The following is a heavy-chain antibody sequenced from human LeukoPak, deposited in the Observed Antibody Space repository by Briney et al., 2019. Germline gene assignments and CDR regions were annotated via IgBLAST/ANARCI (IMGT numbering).Heavy chain of an antibody. CDR3: ARRGGSGPNYFDY. Sequence: GGSLRLSCAASGFTFDDYAMHWVRQAPGKGLEWVSGISWNSGSIGYADSVKGRFTISRDNAKNSLYLQMNSLRAEDTALYYCARRGGSGPNYFDYWGQGTLVTVSS. CDR1: GFTFDDYA. D-gene: IGHD2-15*01. J-gene: IGHJ4*02. CDR2: ISWNSGSI. V-gene: IGHV3-9*01.